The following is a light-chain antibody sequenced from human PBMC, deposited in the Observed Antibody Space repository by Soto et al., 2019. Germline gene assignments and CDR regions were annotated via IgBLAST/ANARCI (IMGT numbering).Light chain of an antibody. CDR1: QSVLYSSNNKNY. CDR2: WAS. J-gene: IGKJ1*01. Sequence: DIVMTQSPDSLAVSLGERATINCKSSQSVLYSSNNKNYLAWYQQKPGQPPKLLIYWASTRESGVPDRFSGSGPGTDFTLTISSLQAEDVAVYYCQQYYSTPTFGQGTRWISN. V-gene: IGKV4-1*01. CDR3: QQYYSTPT.